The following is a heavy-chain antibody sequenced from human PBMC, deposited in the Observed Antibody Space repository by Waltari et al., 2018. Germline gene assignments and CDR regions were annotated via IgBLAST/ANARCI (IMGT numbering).Heavy chain of an antibody. CDR1: GSTFIGYY. CDR3: ARQAARNFDY. V-gene: IGHV1-2*02. J-gene: IGHJ4*02. CDR2: SNPNTGGT. Sequence: QVQLVQSGAEVKKPGASVNVSCKASGSTFIGYYIHWVRQAPGQGLEWMGWSNPNTGGTKYAQKYQGRVTLTRDTSISTAYMELSSLGSDDMAVFYCARQAARNFDYWGQGTLVTVSS.